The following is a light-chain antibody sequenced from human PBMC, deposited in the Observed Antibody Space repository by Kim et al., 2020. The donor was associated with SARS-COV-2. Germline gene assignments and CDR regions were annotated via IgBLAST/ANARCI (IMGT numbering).Light chain of an antibody. CDR3: CSFAGSSTLGV. V-gene: IGLV2-11*01. CDR1: SSDVGGYDY. CDR2: DVV. Sequence: QSALTQPRSVSGSPGQSVTISCTGTSSDVGGYDYVSWYQQHPGKAPKLMIYDVVKRPSGVPDRFSGSKSGNTASLTISGLQADDEADYYCCSFAGSSTLGVFGTGTQLTVL. J-gene: IGLJ1*01.